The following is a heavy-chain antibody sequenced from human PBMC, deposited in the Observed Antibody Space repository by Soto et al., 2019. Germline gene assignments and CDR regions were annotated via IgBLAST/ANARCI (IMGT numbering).Heavy chain of an antibody. J-gene: IGHJ4*01. CDR1: GYTPTEFS. Sequence: ASVKVSCKVSGYTPTEFSMHWGRLAPGKGLEWMGGFDPEDGETIYAQKFQGRVTMTEDTSTDTAYMELSSLRSEDTAVYYCATDLRAAGQADYWGQEPWSPSPQ. D-gene: IGHD6-13*01. CDR3: ATDLRAAGQADY. V-gene: IGHV1-24*01. CDR2: FDPEDGET.